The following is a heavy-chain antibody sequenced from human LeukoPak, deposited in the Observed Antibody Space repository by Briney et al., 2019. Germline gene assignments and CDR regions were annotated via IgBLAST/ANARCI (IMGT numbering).Heavy chain of an antibody. D-gene: IGHD5-24*01. Sequence: SQTLSLTCAISGDSVSSNSAAWNWIRQSPSRGLEWLGRTYYRSKWYNGYAISVKSRIIINPDTSKNQFSLQLNSVTPEDTAVYYCARALESTETYYFDYWGQGTLVTVSP. V-gene: IGHV6-1*01. CDR2: TYYRSKWYN. CDR3: ARALESTETYYFDY. CDR1: GDSVSSNSAA. J-gene: IGHJ4*02.